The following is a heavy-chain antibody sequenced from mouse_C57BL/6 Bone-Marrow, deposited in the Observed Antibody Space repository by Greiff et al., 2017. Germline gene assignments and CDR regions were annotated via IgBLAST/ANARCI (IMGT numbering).Heavy chain of an antibody. V-gene: IGHV1-64*01. CDR3: ARPLRWYFDV. CDR1: GYTFTSYW. Sequence: QVQLQQPGAELVKPGASVKLSCKASGYTFTSYWMHWVKQRPGQGLEWIGMIHPNSGSTNYNEKFKSKATLTVDTSSSTAYMQLNSLTSEDSAVYYCARPLRWYFDVWGTGTTVTVSS. D-gene: IGHD1-1*01. CDR2: IHPNSGST. J-gene: IGHJ1*03.